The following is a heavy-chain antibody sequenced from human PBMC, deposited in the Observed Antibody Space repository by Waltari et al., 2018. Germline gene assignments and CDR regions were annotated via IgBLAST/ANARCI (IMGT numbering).Heavy chain of an antibody. V-gene: IGHV1-18*01. J-gene: IGHJ4*02. CDR2: STTYNGKE. CDR1: GYNFVAYG. D-gene: IGHD3-10*01. Sequence: QVQLVQSGPEMKKPGASVKVSCKTSGYNFVAYGISWVRQAPGQGLEWMGYSTTYNGKEKYAEKFQGRLTLSTDTSTSTAYLEVRSLTPDDTAVYYCARDRIRKDFWGQGALVTVSS. CDR3: ARDRIRKDF.